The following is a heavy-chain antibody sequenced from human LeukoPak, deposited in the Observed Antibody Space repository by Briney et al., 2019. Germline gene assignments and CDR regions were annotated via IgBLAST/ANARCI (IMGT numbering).Heavy chain of an antibody. D-gene: IGHD3-10*01. Sequence: GGSLRLSCAASGFTFSSYGMHWVRQAPGKGLEWVAVISHDGDNKYYADSVKGRFTVSRDNSKNTLYLQMNSLRAEDTAVYYCVQSTMVTPHYWGQGTLVTVSS. J-gene: IGHJ4*02. CDR3: VQSTMVTPHY. CDR1: GFTFSSYG. V-gene: IGHV3-30*03. CDR2: ISHDGDNK.